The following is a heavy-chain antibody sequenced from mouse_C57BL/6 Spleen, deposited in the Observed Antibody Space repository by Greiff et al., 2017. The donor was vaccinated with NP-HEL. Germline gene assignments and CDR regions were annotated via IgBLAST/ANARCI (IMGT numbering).Heavy chain of an antibody. D-gene: IGHD1-1*01. Sequence: QVQLQQPGAELVKPGASVKLSCKASGYTFTSYWMHWVKQRPGRGLEWIGRIDPNSGGTKYNEKFKSKATLTVDKPSSTAYMQLSSLTSEDSAVYYCARDCITTVVAPYAMDYWGQGTSVTVSS. CDR2: IDPNSGGT. CDR3: ARDCITTVVAPYAMDY. J-gene: IGHJ4*01. CDR1: GYTFTSYW. V-gene: IGHV1-72*01.